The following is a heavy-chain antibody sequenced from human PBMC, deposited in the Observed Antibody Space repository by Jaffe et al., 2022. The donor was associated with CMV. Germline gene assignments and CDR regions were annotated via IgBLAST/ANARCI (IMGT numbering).Heavy chain of an antibody. CDR2: IRSKAYGGTT. D-gene: IGHD6-19*01. Sequence: EVQLVESGGGLVQPGRSLRLSCTASGFTFGDYAMNWVRQAPGKGLEWVGFIRSKAYGGTTEYAASVKGRFTISRDDSKSIAYLQMNSLKTEDTAVYYCTRTSSGWYSDAFDIWGQGTMVTVSS. CDR1: GFTFGDYA. J-gene: IGHJ3*02. CDR3: TRTSSGWYSDAFDI. V-gene: IGHV3-49*04.